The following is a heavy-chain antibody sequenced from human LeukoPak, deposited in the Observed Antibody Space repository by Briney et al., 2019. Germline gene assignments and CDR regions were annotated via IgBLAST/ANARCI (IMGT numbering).Heavy chain of an antibody. V-gene: IGHV4-59*01. CDR3: ARGPGLIDP. CDR2: IYYSGST. J-gene: IGHJ5*02. D-gene: IGHD3-10*01. Sequence: SETLSLTCTVSGGSISSYYWSWIRQPPGKGLEWIGYIYYSGSTNYNPSLKSRVTISVDTSKNQFSLKLSSVTAADTAVYYCARGPGLIDPWGQGTLVTVSS. CDR1: GGSISSYY.